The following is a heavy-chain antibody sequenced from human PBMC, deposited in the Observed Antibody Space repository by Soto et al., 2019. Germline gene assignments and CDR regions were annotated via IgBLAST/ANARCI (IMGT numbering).Heavy chain of an antibody. CDR2: IIPIFGTA. D-gene: IGHD2-21*02. Sequence: QVQLVQSGAAVKKPGSSVKVSCKASGGTFSSYAISWVRQAPGQGLEWMGGIIPIFGTANYAQKFQGRVTITADKSKSTAYMELSSLRSEDTAVYYCARDRTVVTPGIFDYWGQGTLVTVSS. CDR1: GGTFSSYA. J-gene: IGHJ4*02. V-gene: IGHV1-69*06. CDR3: ARDRTVVTPGIFDY.